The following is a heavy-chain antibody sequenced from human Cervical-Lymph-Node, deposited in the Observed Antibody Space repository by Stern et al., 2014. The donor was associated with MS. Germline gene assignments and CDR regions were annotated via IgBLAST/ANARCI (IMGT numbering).Heavy chain of an antibody. V-gene: IGHV1-69*01. CDR1: GGIFSNDV. J-gene: IGHJ4*02. Sequence: QVQLMQSGAEVKKPGSSVKVSCKASGGIFSNDVINWVRQAPGQGLDWMGGIIPKFGTTKYAQKFQDRVKITADESMTTAYMDLSSLRSEDTALYYCATTFRWGQGTLITVSS. D-gene: IGHD3-10*01. CDR2: IIPKFGTT. CDR3: ATTFR.